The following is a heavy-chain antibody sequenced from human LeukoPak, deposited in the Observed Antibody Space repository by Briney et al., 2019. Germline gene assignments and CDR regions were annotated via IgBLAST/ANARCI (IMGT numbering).Heavy chain of an antibody. CDR2: INHSGST. V-gene: IGHV4-34*01. Sequence: PSETLFLTCAVYGGSFSGYYWSWIRQPPGKGLEWIGEINHSGSTNYNPSLKSRVTISVDTSKNQFSLKLSSVTAADTAVYYCARGGGYCSSTSCYYYYYYYMDVWGKGTTVTVSS. CDR3: ARGGGYCSSTSCYYYYYYYMDV. CDR1: GGSFSGYY. J-gene: IGHJ6*03. D-gene: IGHD2-2*01.